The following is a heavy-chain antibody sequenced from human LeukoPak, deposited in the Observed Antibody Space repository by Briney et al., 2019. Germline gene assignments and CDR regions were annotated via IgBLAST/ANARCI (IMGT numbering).Heavy chain of an antibody. V-gene: IGHV3-23*01. J-gene: IGHJ2*01. CDR1: GVTLSNYA. D-gene: IGHD1-26*01. CDR3: AKDCTVGASYWYFDL. CDR2: ISSSGSGGNT. Sequence: GGSLRLSCVASGVTLSNYAMSWARQAPGKRLEWVSGISSSGSGGNTYYADSVKGRFTISRDSSRNTLFLHMNTLRAEDTAIYYCAKDCTVGASYWYFDLWGRGTLVTVSS.